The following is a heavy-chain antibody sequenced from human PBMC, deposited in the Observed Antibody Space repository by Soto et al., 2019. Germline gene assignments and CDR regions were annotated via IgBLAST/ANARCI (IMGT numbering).Heavy chain of an antibody. V-gene: IGHV4-4*07. J-gene: IGHJ6*02. D-gene: IGHD6-19*01. CDR3: ERDLSGTGLDI. Sequence: SETLSLTCNVSGDSIGRFYWSWIRQSAEKGLEWIGRVYSTGGTAYNPALKGRVTISLDRSNNHVSLEMNSVTAADTAAYFCERDLSGTGLDIWGRGTRVTVSS. CDR2: VYSTGGT. CDR1: GDSIGRFY.